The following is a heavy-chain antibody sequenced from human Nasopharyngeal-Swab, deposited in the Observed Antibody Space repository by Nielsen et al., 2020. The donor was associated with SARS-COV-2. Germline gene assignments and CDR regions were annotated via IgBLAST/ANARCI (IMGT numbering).Heavy chain of an antibody. CDR1: GFSLRTSGMC. CDR3: ARTSYYGGNSGFDY. Sequence: SGPTLVKPTQTLTLTCTFSGFSLRTSGMCVSWIRQPPGKALEWLARIDWDDDKYYSTSLKTRLTISKDTSKNQVVLTMTNMDPVDTATYYCARTSYYGGNSGFDYWGQGTLVTVSS. CDR2: IDWDDDK. D-gene: IGHD4-23*01. J-gene: IGHJ4*02. V-gene: IGHV2-70*11.